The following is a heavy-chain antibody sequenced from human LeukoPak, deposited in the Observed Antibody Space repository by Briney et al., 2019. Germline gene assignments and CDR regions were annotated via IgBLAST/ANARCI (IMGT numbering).Heavy chain of an antibody. CDR2: IYSCGST. CDR3: ARGPSTVTTPLAY. V-gene: IGHV3-66*03. CDR1: GFTVSSNY. J-gene: IGHJ4*02. D-gene: IGHD4-17*01. Sequence: GGSLRLSCAASGFTVSSNYMSWVRQAPGKGLEWVSVIYSCGSTYYADSVKGRFTISRDNSKNTLYLQMNSLRAEDTAVYYCARGPSTVTTPLAYWGQGTLVTVSS.